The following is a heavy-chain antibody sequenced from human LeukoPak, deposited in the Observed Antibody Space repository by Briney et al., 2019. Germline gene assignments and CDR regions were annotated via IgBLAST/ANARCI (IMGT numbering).Heavy chain of an antibody. CDR2: IIPILGIA. CDR3: ARAMTTVTGLWDY. D-gene: IGHD4-11*01. V-gene: IGHV1-69*02. J-gene: IGHJ4*02. Sequence: SVKVSCKASGGTFSSYTISWVRQAPGQGLEWMGRIIPILGIANYAQKFQGRVTITADKSTSTAYMELSSLRSEDTAVYYCARAMTTVTGLWDYWGQGTLVTVSS. CDR1: GGTFSSYT.